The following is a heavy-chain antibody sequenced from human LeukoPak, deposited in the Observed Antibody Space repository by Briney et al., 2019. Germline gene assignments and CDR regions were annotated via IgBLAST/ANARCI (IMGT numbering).Heavy chain of an antibody. D-gene: IGHD5-24*01. Sequence: GRSLRLSCAASGFTFSSYAMHWVRQAPGKGLEWVAVISYDGSNKYYADSVKGRFTISRDNSKNTLYLQMNSLRAEDTAVYYCARGWATIPDWGQGSLVIVSS. V-gene: IGHV3-30-3*01. J-gene: IGHJ4*02. CDR2: ISYDGSNK. CDR3: ARGWATIPD. CDR1: GFTFSSYA.